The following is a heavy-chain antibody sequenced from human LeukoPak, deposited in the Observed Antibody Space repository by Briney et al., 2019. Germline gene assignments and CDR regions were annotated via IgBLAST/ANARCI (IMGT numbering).Heavy chain of an antibody. CDR3: ARVGGSGNFDAFDI. CDR2: ITGSSGYI. D-gene: IGHD3-10*01. CDR1: GFTFSSYS. J-gene: IGHJ3*02. V-gene: IGHV3-21*01. Sequence: PGDSLRLSCAASGFTFSSYSINWVRQAPGKGLEWVSSITGSSGYIYYTDSVRGRFTISRDNAKNSLYLQMNSLRAEDTAMYYCARVGGSGNFDAFDIWGQGTMVTVSS.